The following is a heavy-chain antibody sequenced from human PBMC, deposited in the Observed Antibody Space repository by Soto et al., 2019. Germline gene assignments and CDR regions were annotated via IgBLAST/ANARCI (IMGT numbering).Heavy chain of an antibody. CDR3: AKIRGYSYGYPFDY. V-gene: IGHV3-23*01. CDR2: ISGSGAST. D-gene: IGHD5-18*01. Sequence: GGSLRLSCAASEFTFSSYAMSWVRQAPGKGLEWVSAISGSGASTYYADSVKGRVTISRDNSKNTLYLQMNSLRAEDTAVYYCAKIRGYSYGYPFDYWGQGTLVTVSS. CDR1: EFTFSSYA. J-gene: IGHJ4*02.